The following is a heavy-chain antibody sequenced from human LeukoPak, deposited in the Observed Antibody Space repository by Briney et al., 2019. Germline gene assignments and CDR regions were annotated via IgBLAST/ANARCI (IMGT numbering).Heavy chain of an antibody. D-gene: IGHD3-9*01. V-gene: IGHV3-30*18. Sequence: GRSLRLSCAVSGFTFSSFGMHWVRQAPGKGLEWAAVISCDGSNKLYRDTVKGRFTISRDNSKNTPYLQINSLTTEDTAVYYCAKGGKYDILTGYRRSRLLGDFWGQGTLVTVSS. CDR2: ISCDGSNK. CDR3: AKGGKYDILTGYRRSRLLGDF. J-gene: IGHJ4*02. CDR1: GFTFSSFG.